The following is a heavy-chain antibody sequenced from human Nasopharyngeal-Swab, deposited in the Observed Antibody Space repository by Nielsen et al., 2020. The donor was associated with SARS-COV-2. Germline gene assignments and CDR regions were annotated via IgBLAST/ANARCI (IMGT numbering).Heavy chain of an antibody. V-gene: IGHV4-38-2*02. CDR1: GYSISSGYY. D-gene: IGHD1-26*01. J-gene: IGHJ5*02. CDR3: ARYYSGSYNWFDP. CDR2: IYHSGST. Sequence: GSLRLSCTVSGYSISSGYYWGWIRQPPGKGLEWIGSIYHSGSTYYNPSLKSRVTISVDTSKNQFSLKLSSVTAADTAVYYCARYYSGSYNWFDPWGQGTLVTVSS.